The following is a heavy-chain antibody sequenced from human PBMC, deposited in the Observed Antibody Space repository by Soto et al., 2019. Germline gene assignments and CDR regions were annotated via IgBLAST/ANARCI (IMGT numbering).Heavy chain of an antibody. CDR2: ISPRGSIT. Sequence: PGGSLRLSCAASGFTFSDYEINWVRQAPGKGLEWVSYISPRGSITYYADSVKGRFTISRDNAKNSLYLQMNSLRAEDTAVYYCARHATYYDILTGYYFDYWGQGTPVTVSS. CDR1: GFTFSDYE. V-gene: IGHV3-48*03. CDR3: ARHATYYDILTGYYFDY. J-gene: IGHJ4*02. D-gene: IGHD3-9*01.